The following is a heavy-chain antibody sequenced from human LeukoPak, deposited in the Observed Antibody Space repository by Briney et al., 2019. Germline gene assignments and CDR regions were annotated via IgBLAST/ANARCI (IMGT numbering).Heavy chain of an antibody. V-gene: IGHV3-23*01. Sequence: GGSLRLSCAASGFTFKNSAMSWVRQAPGRGLEWVSTISVSRDNSYYADSVKGRFTISRDFSQNTLYLEMNSLTADDTALYYCAKDLWFGGSAFDSWGQGTLVTVSS. CDR3: AKDLWFGGSAFDS. CDR1: GFTFKNSA. J-gene: IGHJ5*01. CDR2: ISVSRDNS. D-gene: IGHD3-10*01.